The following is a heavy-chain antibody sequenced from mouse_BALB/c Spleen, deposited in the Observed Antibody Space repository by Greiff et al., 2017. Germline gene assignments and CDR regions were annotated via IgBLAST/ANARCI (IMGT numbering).Heavy chain of an antibody. D-gene: IGHD1-1*01. CDR2: ISYSGST. CDR3: ARQDYYGSSQFAY. CDR1: GYSITSDYA. Sequence: DVKLVESGPGLVKPSQSLSLTCTVTGYSITSDYAWNWIRQFPGNKLEWMGYISYSGSTSYNPSLKSRISFTRDTSKNQFFLQLNSVTTEDTATYYCARQDYYGSSQFAYWGQGTLVTVSA. V-gene: IGHV3-2*02. J-gene: IGHJ3*01.